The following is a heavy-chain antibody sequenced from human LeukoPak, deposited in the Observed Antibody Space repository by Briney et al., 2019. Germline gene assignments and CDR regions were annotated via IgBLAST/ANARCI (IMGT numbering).Heavy chain of an antibody. CDR3: ARVGSTGTTSGFDY. V-gene: IGHV7-4-1*02. CDR2: INTNTGNP. J-gene: IGHJ4*02. Sequence: GASVKVSCKASGYTFTSYAMNWVRQAPGQGLEWMGWINTNTGNPTYAQGFTGQFVFSLDTSVSTAYLQISSLKAEDTAVYYCARVGSTGTTSGFDYWGQGTLVTVSS. D-gene: IGHD1-7*01. CDR1: GYTFTSYA.